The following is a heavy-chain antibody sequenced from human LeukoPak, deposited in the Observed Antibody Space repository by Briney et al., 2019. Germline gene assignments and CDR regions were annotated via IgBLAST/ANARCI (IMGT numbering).Heavy chain of an antibody. CDR1: GFTFSSYA. CDR2: ISGSGGST. J-gene: IGHJ4*02. Sequence: PGGSLRLSCAASGFTFSSYAMSWVRQAPGKGLEWVSAISGSGGSTYYADSVKGRFTISRDNSKNTLYLQMNSLRAEDTAVYYCAKEGSFDWLSTPPFDYWGQGTLVTVSS. V-gene: IGHV3-23*01. CDR3: AKEGSFDWLSTPPFDY. D-gene: IGHD3-9*01.